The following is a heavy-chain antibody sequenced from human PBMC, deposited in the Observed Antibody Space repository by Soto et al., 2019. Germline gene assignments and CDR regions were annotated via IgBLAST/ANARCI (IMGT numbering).Heavy chain of an antibody. CDR2: IYSGETT. J-gene: IGHJ4*02. V-gene: IGHV3-53*01. Sequence: LRLSCAASGFNVNSDYMNWVRQTPGKGLEWVASIYSGETTYYADSVRGRFTISSDKSKNTLYFQLSSLRIEDTAVYYCTRDGRGLGRLSLFEYWGQGVLVTV. CDR1: GFNVNSDY. CDR3: TRDGRGLGRLSLFEY. D-gene: IGHD2-21*02.